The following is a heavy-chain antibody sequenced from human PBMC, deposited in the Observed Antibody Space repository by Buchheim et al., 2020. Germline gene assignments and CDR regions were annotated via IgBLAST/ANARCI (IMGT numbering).Heavy chain of an antibody. D-gene: IGHD3-22*01. CDR1: GGSFSGYY. J-gene: IGHJ4*02. CDR3: ARMVNSRDSFDDYDSSGYLPNDY. CDR2: INHSGST. Sequence: QVQLQQWGAGLLKPSETLSLTCAVYGGSFSGYYWSWIRQPPGKGLEWIGEINHSGSTNYNPSLKNRVTISVDTSKNQFSLKLSSVTAADTAVYYCARMVNSRDSFDDYDSSGYLPNDYWGQGTL. V-gene: IGHV4-34*01.